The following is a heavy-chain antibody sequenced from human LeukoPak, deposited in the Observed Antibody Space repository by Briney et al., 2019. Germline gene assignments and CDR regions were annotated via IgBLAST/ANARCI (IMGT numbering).Heavy chain of an antibody. CDR1: GFTVTSSY. J-gene: IGHJ3*02. CDR3: ARIDI. Sequence: GGSLRLSCAASGFTVTSSYMSWVRQAPGKGLEWVSLLYSDGNTYYADSVKGRFTISRDNSNNTLYLQMNTLRAEDTAVYYCARIDIWGQGMMVTVSS. V-gene: IGHV3-66*01. CDR2: LYSDGNT.